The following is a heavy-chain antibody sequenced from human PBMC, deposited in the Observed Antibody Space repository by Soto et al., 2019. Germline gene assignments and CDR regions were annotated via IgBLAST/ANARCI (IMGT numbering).Heavy chain of an antibody. J-gene: IGHJ4*02. D-gene: IGHD3-10*01. CDR1: GGSFSGYY. CDR2: INHSGST. V-gene: IGHV4-34*01. Sequence: SETLSLTCAVYGGSFSGYYWSWIRQPPGKGLEWIGEINHSGSTNYNPSLKSRVTISVDTSKNQFSLKLSSVTAADTAVYYCERGNTMVRGSITFDYWGQGTLVNVPS. CDR3: ERGNTMVRGSITFDY.